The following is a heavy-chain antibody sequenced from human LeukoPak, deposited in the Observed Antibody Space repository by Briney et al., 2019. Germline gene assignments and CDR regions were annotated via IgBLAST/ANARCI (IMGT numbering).Heavy chain of an antibody. CDR3: ARVSLIKDWLLDY. CDR2: ISSSGSTI. D-gene: IGHD3-9*01. V-gene: IGHV3-11*01. Sequence: PGGSLRLSCAASGFTFSDYYMSWIRQAPGKGLEWVSYISSSGSTIYYADSVKGRLTISRDNAKNSLYLQMNSLRAEDTAVYYCARVSLIKDWLLDYWGQGTLVTVSS. J-gene: IGHJ4*02. CDR1: GFTFSDYY.